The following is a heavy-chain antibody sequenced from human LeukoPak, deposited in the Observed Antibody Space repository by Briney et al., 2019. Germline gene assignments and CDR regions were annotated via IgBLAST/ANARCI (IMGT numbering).Heavy chain of an antibody. CDR1: GFTLSSHA. CDR2: ISYDGNIK. D-gene: IGHD6-6*01. V-gene: IGHV3-30*04. J-gene: IGHJ6*03. Sequence: GGSLRLSCAASGFTLSSHAIHWVRQAPGKGLEWVALISYDGNIKYYADSVKGRFTISRDNSKNTLSLQMNSLRPEDTAVYYCARAHLSSSSTDYMDVWGKGTTVTISS. CDR3: ARAHLSSSSTDYMDV.